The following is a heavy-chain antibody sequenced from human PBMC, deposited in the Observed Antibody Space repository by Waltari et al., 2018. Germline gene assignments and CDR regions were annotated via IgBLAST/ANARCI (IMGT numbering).Heavy chain of an antibody. V-gene: IGHV1-2*02. CDR3: ARVYKSSTSSLDF. J-gene: IGHJ4*02. CDR2: INPNRGGT. D-gene: IGHD6-6*01. CDR1: GYTFTGHT. Sequence: QVQLVQSGAEVKKPGDSVKVSCKTSGYTFTGHTLHWVRQAPGQGLEWMGWINPNRGGTNYAQKVRDRVTMTRDTSISTAYMELNSLRSDDTAVYYCARVYKSSTSSLDFWGQGTLVTVSS.